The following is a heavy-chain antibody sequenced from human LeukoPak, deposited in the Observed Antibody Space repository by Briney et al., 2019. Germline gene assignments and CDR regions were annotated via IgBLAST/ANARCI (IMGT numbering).Heavy chain of an antibody. CDR2: IIASDDST. D-gene: IGHD3-22*01. CDR1: GFTFSTSA. V-gene: IGHV3-23*01. Sequence: GGSLRLSCAASGFTFSTSAMNWVRQAPGRGLEWVSTIIASDDSTYYADSVKGRFTISRDNAKNSLYPQMNSLRAEDTAVYYCARVGGDYYDSSGPMDYWGQGTLVTVSS. CDR3: ARVGGDYYDSSGPMDY. J-gene: IGHJ4*02.